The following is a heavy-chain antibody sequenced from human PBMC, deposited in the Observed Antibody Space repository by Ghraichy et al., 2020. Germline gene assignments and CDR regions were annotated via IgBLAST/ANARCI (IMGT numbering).Heavy chain of an antibody. Sequence: SETLSLTCTVSGGSISSSSYYWGWIRQPPGKGLEWIGSIYYSGSTYYNPSLKSRVTISVDTSKNQFSLKLSSVTAADTAVYYCARSGVAMVRGVIGVDYWGQGTLVTVSS. V-gene: IGHV4-39*01. J-gene: IGHJ4*02. CDR1: GGSISSSSYY. CDR2: IYYSGST. D-gene: IGHD3-10*01. CDR3: ARSGVAMVRGVIGVDY.